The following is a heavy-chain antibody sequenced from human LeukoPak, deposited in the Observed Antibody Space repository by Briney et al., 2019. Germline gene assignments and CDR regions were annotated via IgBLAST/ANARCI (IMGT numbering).Heavy chain of an antibody. D-gene: IGHD3-10*01. J-gene: IGHJ6*03. V-gene: IGHV4-34*01. CDR1: GGSFSGYY. Sequence: SETLSLTCAASGGSFSGYYWSWIRQPPGKGLEWIGEINHSGSTNYNPSLKSRVTISVETSSNQFCMMQSSVTAADTTVYYCARGLRQSSYGSGSLVRYYYYYMDVWGKGTTVTVSS. CDR3: ARGLRQSSYGSGSLVRYYYYYMDV. CDR2: INHSGST.